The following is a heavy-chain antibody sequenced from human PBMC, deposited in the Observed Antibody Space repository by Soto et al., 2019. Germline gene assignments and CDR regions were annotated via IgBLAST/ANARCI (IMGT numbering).Heavy chain of an antibody. CDR3: ARDYCSSSICYVDSAFDV. CDR2: IYPGDSDT. Sequence: GESLKVSCKSSGYSFSSYWIGWVRQMPGKGLEWMGIIYPGDSDTRYSPSFQGQVTISADKSISTAFLQWSSLKASDTAMYFCARDYCSSSICYVDSAFDVWGQGTMVTVSS. J-gene: IGHJ3*01. D-gene: IGHD2-2*01. V-gene: IGHV5-51*01. CDR1: GYSFSSYW.